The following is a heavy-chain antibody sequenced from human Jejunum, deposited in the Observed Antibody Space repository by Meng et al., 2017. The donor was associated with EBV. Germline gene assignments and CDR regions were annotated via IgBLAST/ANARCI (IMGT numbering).Heavy chain of an antibody. CDR2: INPNSGGA. D-gene: IGHD3-16*01. J-gene: IGHJ2*01. Sequence: QVQRVQSRGEGKKTVAQVKVSGKAYAYTFAGYYMHWVRQAPGQGLEWMGRINPNSGGANYAQKFQGRVTMTRDTSISTANMELSRLRSDDTAVYYCAREGLVGDLRYFDLWGRGTLVTVSS. CDR1: AYTFAGYY. V-gene: IGHV1-2*06. CDR3: AREGLVGDLRYFDL.